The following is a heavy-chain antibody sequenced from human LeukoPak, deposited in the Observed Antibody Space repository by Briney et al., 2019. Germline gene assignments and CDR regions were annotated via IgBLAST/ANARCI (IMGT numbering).Heavy chain of an antibody. Sequence: ASVTVSCKASGYTFTYCSLHWLQQATGQGLEWMGWMNPNSGNTGYAQKFQGRVTMTRNTSISTAYMELSSLRSEDTAVYYCARGYSSGWWGDYFDYWGQGTLVTVSS. CDR2: MNPNSGNT. D-gene: IGHD6-19*01. J-gene: IGHJ4*02. CDR3: ARGYSSGWWGDYFDY. CDR1: GYTFTYCS. V-gene: IGHV1-8*02.